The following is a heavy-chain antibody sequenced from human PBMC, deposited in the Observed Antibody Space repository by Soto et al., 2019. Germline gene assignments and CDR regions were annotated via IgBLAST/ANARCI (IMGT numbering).Heavy chain of an antibody. CDR3: ARDSSIAARRVPFDY. V-gene: IGHV3-21*01. CDR1: GFTFSSYS. J-gene: IGHJ4*02. Sequence: PGGSLRLSCAASGFTFSSYSMNWVRQAPGKGLEWVSSISSSSSYIYYADSVKGRFTISRDNAKNSLYLQMNSLRAEDTAVYYCARDSSIAARRVPFDYWGQGTLVTVSS. CDR2: ISSSSSYI. D-gene: IGHD6-6*01.